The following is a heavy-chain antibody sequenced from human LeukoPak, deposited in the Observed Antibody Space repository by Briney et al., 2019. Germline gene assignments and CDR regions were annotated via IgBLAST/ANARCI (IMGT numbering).Heavy chain of an antibody. J-gene: IGHJ4*02. CDR3: ARDRTEYSYGFDY. V-gene: IGHV1-69*04. D-gene: IGHD5-18*01. CDR1: GGTFSSYA. Sequence: SVKVSCKASGGTFSSYAISWVRQAPGQGLEWMGRIIPILGIANYAQKFQGRVTITADKSTSTAYMELSSLRSEDTAVYYCARDRTEYSYGFDYWGQGTLVTVSS. CDR2: IIPILGIA.